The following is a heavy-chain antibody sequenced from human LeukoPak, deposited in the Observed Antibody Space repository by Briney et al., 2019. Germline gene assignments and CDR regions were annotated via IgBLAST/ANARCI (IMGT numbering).Heavy chain of an antibody. J-gene: IGHJ4*02. CDR2: IKSKTDGGTT. CDR1: GFTFSTYS. V-gene: IGHV3-15*01. D-gene: IGHD3-10*02. Sequence: GGSLRLSCAASGFTFSTYSMNWVRQAPGKGLEWVGRIKSKTDGGTTDYAAPVKGRFTISRDDSKNTLYLQMNSLKTEDTAVYYCTTDQSITMFTDYWGQGTLVTVSS. CDR3: TTDQSITMFTDY.